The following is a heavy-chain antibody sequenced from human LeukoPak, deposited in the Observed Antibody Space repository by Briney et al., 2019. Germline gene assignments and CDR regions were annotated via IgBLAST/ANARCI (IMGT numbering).Heavy chain of an antibody. V-gene: IGHV3-30*03. CDR2: ISYDGSNK. Sequence: PGRSLXLSCAASGFTFSSYGMHWVRQAPGKGLEWVAVISYDGSNKYYADSVKGRFTISRDNSKNSLYLQMNSLRSEDTAVYYCASMHQDKPWGQGTMVTVSS. CDR3: ASMHQDKP. J-gene: IGHJ3*01. CDR1: GFTFSSYG. D-gene: IGHD2-2*01.